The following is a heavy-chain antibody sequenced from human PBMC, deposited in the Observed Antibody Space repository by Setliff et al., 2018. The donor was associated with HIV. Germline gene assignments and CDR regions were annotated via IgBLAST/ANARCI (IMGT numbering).Heavy chain of an antibody. CDR2: INHSGST. Sequence: SETLSLTCAVYGGSFSGYYWGWIRQPPGKGLAWIGEINHSGSTHYNPSLKRRVTIPIDKSKKQFSLKVRSVTAADTAVYYCAGESGVAAGACDSWGQGTLVTVSS. D-gene: IGHD6-13*01. V-gene: IGHV4-34*01. J-gene: IGHJ4*02. CDR3: AGESGVAAGACDS. CDR1: GGSFSGYY.